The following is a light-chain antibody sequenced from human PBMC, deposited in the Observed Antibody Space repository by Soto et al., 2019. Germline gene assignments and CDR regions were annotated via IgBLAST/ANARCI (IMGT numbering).Light chain of an antibody. V-gene: IGKV1-5*01. J-gene: IGKJ1*01. CDR1: PGISRW. CDR3: QQYETYSQWT. Sequence: DIQMTQSPSTLSASLGDRVTITCRASPGISRWLAWYQQKPGKAPKLLISDVSSLERGVPSRFSGSGSGTEFTLTISSLQPDDFATYHCQQYETYSQWTFGQGTKVEI. CDR2: DVS.